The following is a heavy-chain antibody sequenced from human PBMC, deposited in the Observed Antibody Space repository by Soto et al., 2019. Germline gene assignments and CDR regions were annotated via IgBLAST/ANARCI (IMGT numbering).Heavy chain of an antibody. J-gene: IGHJ5*02. CDR2: MYFGGSF. CDR3: ARSYYDSTGFAVDP. Sequence: QMQLQASGPGLVKPSETLSLTCNVSGASVSHGYWSWIRQPPGKALEWIGFMYFGGSFNYNPSLPRRATISVETSKTQFSMKLTSVTASDTAVYYCARSYYDSTGFAVDPWGQGTLVTVSS. D-gene: IGHD3-22*01. V-gene: IGHV4-59*02. CDR1: GASVSHGY.